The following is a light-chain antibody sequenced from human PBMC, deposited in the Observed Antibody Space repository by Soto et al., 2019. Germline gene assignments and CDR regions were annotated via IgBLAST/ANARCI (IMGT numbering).Light chain of an antibody. CDR2: MGS. CDR3: MQALQTPFT. V-gene: IGKV2-28*01. CDR1: QSLLQSNGYNY. Sequence: DIVMTQSPVSLPVTPGEPASISCRSSQSLLQSNGYNYLDWYLQKPGQSPRLLIYMGSYRASGGPDRFSGRGSGTDFTLKISRVEAEDVGDYYCMQALQTPFTFGPGTKVDIK. J-gene: IGKJ3*01.